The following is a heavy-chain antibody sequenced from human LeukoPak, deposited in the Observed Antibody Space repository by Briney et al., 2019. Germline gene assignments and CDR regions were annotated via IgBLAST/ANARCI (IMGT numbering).Heavy chain of an antibody. V-gene: IGHV3-23*01. Sequence: GGSLRLSCAASGFTFSSYAMSWVRQAPGKGLEWVSAISGSGGSTYYADSVKGRFTISRDNSKNTLYLQMNSLRAEDTAVYYCAKDAPSIAARLDAFDIWGQGTMVTVSS. CDR3: AKDAPSIAARLDAFDI. J-gene: IGHJ3*02. CDR2: ISGSGGST. CDR1: GFTFSSYA. D-gene: IGHD6-6*01.